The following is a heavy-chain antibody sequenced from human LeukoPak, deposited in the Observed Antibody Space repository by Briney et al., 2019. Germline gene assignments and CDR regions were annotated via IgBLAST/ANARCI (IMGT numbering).Heavy chain of an antibody. CDR1: GFSFSNHG. CDR2: IWDDGNNK. D-gene: IGHD3-10*01. J-gene: IGHJ5*02. CDR3: ARDSYQDYYGRFDP. V-gene: IGHV3-33*01. Sequence: GGSLRLSCAASGFSFSNHGMHWVRQAPGKRLEWVAVIWDDGNNKRYANSVNGRFTISGDNSENTLYLQMNGLTAEDTAMYYCARDSYQDYYGRFDPWGQGTLVIVSS.